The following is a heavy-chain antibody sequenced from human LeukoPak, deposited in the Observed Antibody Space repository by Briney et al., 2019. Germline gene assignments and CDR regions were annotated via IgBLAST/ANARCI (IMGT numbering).Heavy chain of an antibody. CDR1: GGSFSVYY. Sequence: SETLSLTCAVYGGSFSVYYWSWIRQPPGKGLEWIGEINHSGSTNYNPSLKSRVTISVDTSKNQFSLKLSSVTAADTAVYYCARGRYYDSSGNRYFQHWGQGTLVTVSS. CDR3: ARGRYYDSSGNRYFQH. CDR2: INHSGST. V-gene: IGHV4-34*01. D-gene: IGHD3-22*01. J-gene: IGHJ1*01.